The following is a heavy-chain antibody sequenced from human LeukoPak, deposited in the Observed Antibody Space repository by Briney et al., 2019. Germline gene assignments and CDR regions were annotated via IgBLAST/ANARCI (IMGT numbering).Heavy chain of an antibody. CDR1: GFTFSRYW. CDR2: IKQDGSAR. CDR3: ARVYETNGYLY. J-gene: IGHJ4*02. V-gene: IGHV3-7*01. D-gene: IGHD3-22*01. Sequence: GGSLRLSCAASGFTFSRYWMSWVRQAPGKGLEWVADIKQDGSARYNVDSVVGRFTISRDNAKNSLYLQMNSLRVEDTAVYYCARVYETNGYLYWGQGSLVTVSS.